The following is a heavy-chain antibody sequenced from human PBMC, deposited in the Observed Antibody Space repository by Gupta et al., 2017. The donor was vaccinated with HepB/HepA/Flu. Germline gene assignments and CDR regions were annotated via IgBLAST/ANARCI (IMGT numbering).Heavy chain of an antibody. V-gene: IGHV4-61*01. J-gene: IGHJ2*01. CDR2: IYYSGST. CDR3: ARDSHQRELHYWYFDL. CDR1: GGSVSSGSYY. D-gene: IGHD1-1*01. Sequence: QVQLQESGPGLVKPSETLSLTCTVSGGSVSSGSYYWSWIRQPPGKGLEWIGYIYYSGSTNYNPSLKSRVTISVDTSKNQCSLKLSSVTAADTAVYYCARDSHQRELHYWYFDLWGRGTLVTVSS.